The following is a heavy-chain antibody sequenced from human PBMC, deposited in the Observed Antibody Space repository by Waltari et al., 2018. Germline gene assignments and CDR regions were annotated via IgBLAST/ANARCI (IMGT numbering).Heavy chain of an antibody. CDR3: ARRVGAARDAFDI. Sequence: QLQLQESGPGLVKPSETLSLTCTVSGGSISSSSYYWGWVRQPPGTGLEWIGSIYYSGSTYYIPSLNSLVTISLDTSKNQFSLKLSSVTAADTAVYYCARRVGAARDAFDIWGQGTMVTVSS. CDR2: IYYSGST. V-gene: IGHV4-39*01. CDR1: GGSISSSSYY. D-gene: IGHD1-26*01. J-gene: IGHJ3*02.